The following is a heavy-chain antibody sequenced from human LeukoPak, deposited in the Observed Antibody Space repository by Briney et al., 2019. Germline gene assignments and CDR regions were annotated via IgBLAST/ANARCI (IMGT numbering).Heavy chain of an antibody. CDR1: GFTFSSYA. V-gene: IGHV3-23*01. Sequence: PGGSLRLSCAASGFTFSSYATSWVRQAPGKGLGWVSAISNNGGYTYYADSVQGRFTISRDNSKSTLCLQMNSLRAEDTAVYYCAKQLGYCSDGSCYFPYWGQGTLVTVSS. CDR2: ISNNGGYT. CDR3: AKQLGYCSDGSCYFPY. J-gene: IGHJ4*02. D-gene: IGHD2-15*01.